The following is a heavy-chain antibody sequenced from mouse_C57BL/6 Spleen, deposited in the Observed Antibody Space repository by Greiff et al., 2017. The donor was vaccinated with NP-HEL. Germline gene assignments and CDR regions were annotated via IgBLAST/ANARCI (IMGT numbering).Heavy chain of an antibody. CDR1: GYTFTSYW. CDR2: IDPSDSYT. Sequence: QVQLQQPGAELVKPGASVKLSCKASGYTFTSYWMQWVKQRPGQGLEWIGEIDPSDSYTNYNQKFKGKATLTVDTSSSTAYMQLSSLTSEDSAVYYCARGGQDWYFDVWGTGTTVTVSS. J-gene: IGHJ1*03. CDR3: ARGGQDWYFDV. D-gene: IGHD3-3*01. V-gene: IGHV1-50*01.